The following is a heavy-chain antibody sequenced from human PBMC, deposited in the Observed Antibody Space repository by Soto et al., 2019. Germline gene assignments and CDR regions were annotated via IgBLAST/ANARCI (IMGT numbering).Heavy chain of an antibody. CDR2: IWYDGSNK. CDR3: ARVLEYYYDSYGMDV. J-gene: IGHJ6*02. D-gene: IGHD3-22*01. Sequence: PWGSLSLSCAAYGFNFISYGMHWVRQAPGKGLEWVAVIWYDGSNKYYADSVKGRFTISRDNSKNTLYLQMNSLRAEDTAVYYCARVLEYYYDSYGMDVWGQGTTVTVSS. CDR1: GFNFISYG. V-gene: IGHV3-33*01.